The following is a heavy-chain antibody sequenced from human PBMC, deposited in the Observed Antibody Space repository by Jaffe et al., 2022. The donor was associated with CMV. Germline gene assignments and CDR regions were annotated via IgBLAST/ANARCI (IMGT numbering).Heavy chain of an antibody. CDR3: VRMGYYASGTASSYFDL. V-gene: IGHV6-1*01. D-gene: IGHD3-10*01. CDR1: GDSVSSTGAA. J-gene: IGHJ2*01. Sequence: QVQLQQSGPGLVKPSQTLSLTCDISGDSVSSTGAAWNWIRQSPSRGLEWLGRTYYRSKWYSDYAASVKSRIIINPDTSRNQFSLQLNSVTPEDTAVYFCVRMGYYASGTASSYFDLWGRGTLVTVSS. CDR2: TYYRSKWYS.